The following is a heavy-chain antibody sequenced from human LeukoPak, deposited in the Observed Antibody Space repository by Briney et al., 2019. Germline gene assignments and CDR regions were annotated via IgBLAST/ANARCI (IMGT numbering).Heavy chain of an antibody. CDR1: GFTFSSYA. J-gene: IGHJ4*02. D-gene: IGHD2-2*01. Sequence: GGSLRLSCAVSGFTFSSYAIIGVRQAPGTGLQWVSAISGSGYNIYYADSVERRFTISRDNSKSTLYLQMDGLRAEDTAVYYCARDAYCTSASCRRDFDSWGQGTLVTVSS. V-gene: IGHV3-23*01. CDR2: ISGSGYNI. CDR3: ARDAYCTSASCRRDFDS.